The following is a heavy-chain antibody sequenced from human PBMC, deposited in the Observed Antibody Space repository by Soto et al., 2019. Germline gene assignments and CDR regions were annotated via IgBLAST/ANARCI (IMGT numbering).Heavy chain of an antibody. D-gene: IGHD3-22*01. J-gene: IGHJ5*02. CDR2: ITYGGST. Sequence: LSLTCTVSGASITNDDFFWSWVRQHPDKGLEWLAYITYGGSTNYNPSLKSRVTISVDKSKNQFSLKLSSVTAADTAVYYCARSERGSSGYPFDPWGQGTLVTVSS. V-gene: IGHV4-31*03. CDR3: ARSERGSSGYPFDP. CDR1: GASITNDDFF.